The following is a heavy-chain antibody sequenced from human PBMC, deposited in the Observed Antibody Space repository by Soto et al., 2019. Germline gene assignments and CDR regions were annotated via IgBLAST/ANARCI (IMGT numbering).Heavy chain of an antibody. D-gene: IGHD3-22*01. V-gene: IGHV4-31*03. CDR2: IYYSGST. J-gene: IGHJ6*02. CDR3: ARDPVPMMRRGMDV. Sequence: QVQLQESGPGLVKPSQTLSLTCTVSGGSISSGGYYWSGSRQHPGKGLEWIGYIYYSGSTYYNPSLKSRVTISVDTSKNQFSLKLSSVTAADTAVYYCARDPVPMMRRGMDVWGQGTTVTVSS. CDR1: GGSISSGGYY.